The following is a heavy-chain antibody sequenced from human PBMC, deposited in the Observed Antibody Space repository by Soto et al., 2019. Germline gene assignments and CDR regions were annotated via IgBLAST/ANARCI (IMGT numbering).Heavy chain of an antibody. D-gene: IGHD2-8*02. J-gene: IGHJ6*03. CDR2: IIPIVGLT. Sequence: QVQLVQSGSEVKNPGSSVKVSCRASGGSLSSYPITWVRQAPGQGLEWMGRIIPIVGLTNYAQKFQGRVTITADKSMSTAYMELSSLRSDDPAVYYCARPTGGHDSGGNYMDVWGKGTTVIVSS. CDR3: ARPTGGHDSGGNYMDV. CDR1: GGSLSSYP. V-gene: IGHV1-69*02.